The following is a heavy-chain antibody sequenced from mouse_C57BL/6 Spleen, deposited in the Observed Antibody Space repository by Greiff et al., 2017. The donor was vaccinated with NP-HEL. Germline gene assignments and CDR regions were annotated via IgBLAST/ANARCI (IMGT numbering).Heavy chain of an antibody. CDR2: ISSGGSYT. V-gene: IGHV5-6*02. D-gene: IGHD1-1*01. J-gene: IGHJ4*01. CDR1: GFTFSSYG. CDR3: ARRGRNYDAMDY. Sequence: EVKLVESGGDLVKPGGSLKLSCAASGFTFSSYGMSWVRQTPDKRLEWVATISSGGSYTYYPDSVKGRFTFSRDNAKNTLYLQMSSLKSEDTAMYYCARRGRNYDAMDYWGQGTSVTVSS.